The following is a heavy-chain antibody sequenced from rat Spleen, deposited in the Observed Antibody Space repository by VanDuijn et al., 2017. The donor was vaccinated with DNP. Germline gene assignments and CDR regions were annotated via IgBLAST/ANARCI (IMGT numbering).Heavy chain of an antibody. CDR1: GSPLTTFG. CDR2: ISSGGST. CDR3: TRYYGYRYFDN. J-gene: IGHJ2*01. V-gene: IGHV2S12*01. Sequence: QVHLKESGPGLVQPSQTLSLTSTSPGSPLTTFGVTWFRQSPGRGLEWIAAISSGGSTFYNSALKSRLSISRDTSKSQLFLKMNSLQTEDTAIYFCTRYYGYRYFDNWGQGVMVTVSS. D-gene: IGHD1-7*01.